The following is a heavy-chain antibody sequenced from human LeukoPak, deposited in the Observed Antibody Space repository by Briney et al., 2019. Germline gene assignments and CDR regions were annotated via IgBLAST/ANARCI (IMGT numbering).Heavy chain of an antibody. CDR3: ARGAYDILTDYYPDAFDI. D-gene: IGHD3-9*01. CDR2: ISGSTGDT. V-gene: IGHV1-18*01. J-gene: IGHJ3*02. Sequence: ASVKVSCKASGYSFVLYGISWVRQAPGEGPEWMGWISGSTGDTNYAQKFQGRVTMTADTSTSTAYMELRSLRSDDTAVYYCARGAYDILTDYYPDAFDIWGQGTMVTVSS. CDR1: GYSFVLYG.